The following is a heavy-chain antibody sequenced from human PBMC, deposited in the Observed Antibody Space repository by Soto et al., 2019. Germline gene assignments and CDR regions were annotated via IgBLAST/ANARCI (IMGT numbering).Heavy chain of an antibody. CDR2: IYYSGST. D-gene: IGHD3-3*01. CDR1: GGSISSYY. Sequence: PSETLSLTCTVSGGSISSYYWSWIRQPPGKGLEWIGYIYYSGSTTYNPSLKSRVTISVDTSKNQFSLRLSSVTAADTAVYYCARLATFWSGYSSYYYYYMDVWGKGTTVTVSS. J-gene: IGHJ6*03. V-gene: IGHV4-59*08. CDR3: ARLATFWSGYSSYYYYYMDV.